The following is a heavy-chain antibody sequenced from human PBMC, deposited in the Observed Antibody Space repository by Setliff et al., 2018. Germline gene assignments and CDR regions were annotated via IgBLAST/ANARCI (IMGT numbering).Heavy chain of an antibody. Sequence: SVKVSCKASGDSFSNYAISWVRQAPGQGLEWMGGIIPIFGTTNYAQRFQGRVTITTDESTSTAYMELSSLRSEDTAVYYCARERGDIVTTTSYYYYLDVWGKGTTVTVSS. J-gene: IGHJ6*03. CDR1: GDSFSNYA. CDR2: IIPIFGTT. CDR3: ARERGDIVTTTSYYYYLDV. V-gene: IGHV1-69*05. D-gene: IGHD5-12*01.